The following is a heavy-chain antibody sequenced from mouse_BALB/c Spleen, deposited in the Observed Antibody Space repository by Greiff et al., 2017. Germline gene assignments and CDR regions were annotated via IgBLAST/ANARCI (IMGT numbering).Heavy chain of an antibody. J-gene: IGHJ1*01. D-gene: IGHD1-1*01. CDR2: IWAGGST. CDR1: GFSLTSYG. CDR3: ARDRGDYYGSSYWYFDV. Sequence: VQLQQSGPGLVAPSQSLSITCTVSGFSLTSYGVHWVRQPPGKGLEWLGVIWAGGSTNYNSALMSRLSISKDNSKSQVFLKMNSLQTDDTAMYYCARDRGDYYGSSYWYFDVWGAGTTVTVSS. V-gene: IGHV2-9*02.